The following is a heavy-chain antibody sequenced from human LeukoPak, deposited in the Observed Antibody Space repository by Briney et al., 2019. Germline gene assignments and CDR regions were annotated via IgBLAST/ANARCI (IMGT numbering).Heavy chain of an antibody. Sequence: GASVKVSCKASGYTFTGYYMHWVRQAPGQGLEWMGWINPNSGGTNYAQKFQGRVTMTRDTSISTAYTELSRLRSDDTAVYYCARGLPPILTGYYPNNWFDPWGQGTLVTVSS. V-gene: IGHV1-2*02. D-gene: IGHD3-9*01. CDR3: ARGLPPILTGYYPNNWFDP. J-gene: IGHJ5*02. CDR1: GYTFTGYY. CDR2: INPNSGGT.